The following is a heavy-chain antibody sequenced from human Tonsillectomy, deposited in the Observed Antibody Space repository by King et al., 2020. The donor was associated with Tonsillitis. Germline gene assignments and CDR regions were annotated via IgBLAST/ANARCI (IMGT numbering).Heavy chain of an antibody. Sequence: VQLVESGGGVVRPGGSLRLSCAASGFTFDDYGMSWVRQAPGKGLEWVSGINWNGGSTGYADSVKGRFTISRDNAKNSLYLQMNSLRAEDTALYYCAGFKVATINPRSSGGFDYWGQGTLVTVSS. CDR3: AGFKVATINPRSSGGFDY. D-gene: IGHD5-12*01. V-gene: IGHV3-20*04. CDR1: GFTFDDYG. J-gene: IGHJ4*02. CDR2: INWNGGST.